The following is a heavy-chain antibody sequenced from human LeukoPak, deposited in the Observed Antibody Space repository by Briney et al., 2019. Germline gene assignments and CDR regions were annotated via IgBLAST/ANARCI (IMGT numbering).Heavy chain of an antibody. CDR3: AKNIAAAWGSGYV. D-gene: IGHD3-22*01. Sequence: PGGSLRLSCAASGFTFSSYWMHWVRQAPGKGLVWVSRINSDGGSTYYADSVKGRFTISRDNSKNSLYLQMNSLRTEDTALYYCAKNIAAAWGSGYVWGQGTLVTVSS. CDR1: GFTFSSYW. V-gene: IGHV3-74*01. CDR2: INSDGGST. J-gene: IGHJ4*02.